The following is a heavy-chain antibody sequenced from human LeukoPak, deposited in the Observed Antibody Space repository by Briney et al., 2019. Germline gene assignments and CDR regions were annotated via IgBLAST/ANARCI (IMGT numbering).Heavy chain of an antibody. CDR3: AKVYNWNHNTRDL. D-gene: IGHD1-14*01. CDR2: IIAYNGNT. Sequence: ASVNVSCKASGYTFTSYGISWVGQAPGQGLEWMGCIIAYNGNTKYAQKLQGRVTMTTDTSTSTAYMELRSLRSDDTAVYCDAKVYNWNHNTRDLWGEGTLVTVSS. V-gene: IGHV1-18*01. J-gene: IGHJ4*02. CDR1: GYTFTSYG.